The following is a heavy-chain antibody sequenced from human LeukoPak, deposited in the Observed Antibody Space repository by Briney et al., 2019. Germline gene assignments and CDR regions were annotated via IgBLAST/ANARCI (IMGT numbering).Heavy chain of an antibody. V-gene: IGHV1-2*02. CDR1: GYTFTGYY. Sequence: ASVKVSCKASGYTFTGYYVHWVRQAPGQGLEWMGWINPNSGGTNYAQKFQGRVTMTRDTSISTAYMELSRLRSDDTAVYYCATSYYDSKSSDDAFDIWGQGTMVTVSS. J-gene: IGHJ3*02. D-gene: IGHD3-22*01. CDR3: ATSYYDSKSSDDAFDI. CDR2: INPNSGGT.